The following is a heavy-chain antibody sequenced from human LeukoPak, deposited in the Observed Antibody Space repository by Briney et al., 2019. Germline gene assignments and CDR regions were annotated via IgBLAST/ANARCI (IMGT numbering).Heavy chain of an antibody. CDR1: GFTASTTY. Sequence: GGSLRLSCVASGFTASTTYMRSVRQAPGKGLEWVSVICCVGSTYYADSVKGRFTISRDNSKITLYLEMNSLRAEDTAVDYCARLVWDTTMADGDIDSWGQGTVLIVSS. CDR3: ARLVWDTTMADGDIDS. D-gene: IGHD5-18*01. J-gene: IGHJ4*02. CDR2: ICCVGST. V-gene: IGHV3-66*04.